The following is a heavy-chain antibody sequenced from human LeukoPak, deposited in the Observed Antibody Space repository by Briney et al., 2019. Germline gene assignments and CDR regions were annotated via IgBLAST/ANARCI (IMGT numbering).Heavy chain of an antibody. CDR2: ISGSGGST. Sequence: PGGSLKLSCAASGFTFSSYAMSWVRQAPGKGLEWVSAISGSGGSTYYADSVKGRFTISRDNSKNSLYLQMNSLRAEDTAVYYCARAAAGKRGYFDYWGQGTLVTVSS. CDR1: GFTFSSYA. V-gene: IGHV3-23*01. J-gene: IGHJ4*02. CDR3: ARAAAGKRGYFDY. D-gene: IGHD6-13*01.